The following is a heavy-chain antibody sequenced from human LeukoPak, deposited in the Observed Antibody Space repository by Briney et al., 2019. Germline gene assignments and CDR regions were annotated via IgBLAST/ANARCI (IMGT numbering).Heavy chain of an antibody. V-gene: IGHV3-74*03. CDR1: GFNFTGYW. CDR3: ARDNGSGWSNLYYFDY. CDR2: LYSDGRSL. Sequence: GGSLRLSCAGSGFNFTGYWMHWVRQPPGKGLVWISRLYSDGRSLTYADSVKGRFTISRDNAKNMLYLQMNSLRPDDTAVYYCARDNGSGWSNLYYFDYWGQGTLVTVSS. J-gene: IGHJ4*02. D-gene: IGHD6-19*01.